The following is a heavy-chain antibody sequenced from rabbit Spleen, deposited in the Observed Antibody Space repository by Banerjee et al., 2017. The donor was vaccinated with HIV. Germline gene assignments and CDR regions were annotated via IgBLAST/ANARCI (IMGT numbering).Heavy chain of an antibody. CDR2: TTTGNSDIT. CDR1: GFSFSDAYW. D-gene: IGHD1-1*01. J-gene: IGHJ4*01. V-gene: IGHV1S45*01. Sequence: QQQLEESGGGLVKPGGTLTLTCKASGFSFSDAYWVCWVRQAPGKGLEWIGCTTTGNSDITWYETWAKGRFTISKTSSTVDLKMTSLIGADTATYFCVRRVHGGYYGLWGPGTLVTVS. CDR3: VRRVHGGYYGL.